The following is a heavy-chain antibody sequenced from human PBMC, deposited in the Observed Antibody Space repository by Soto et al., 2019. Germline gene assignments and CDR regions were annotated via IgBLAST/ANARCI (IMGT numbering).Heavy chain of an antibody. Sequence: GGSLRLSCAASGFTFSSYGMYWVRQAPGKGLEWVAVISYDGSNKYYADSVKGRFTISRDNSKNTLYLQMNSLRAEDTAVYYCANLMVRGVIIDYWGQGTLVTVSS. V-gene: IGHV3-30*18. D-gene: IGHD3-10*01. CDR1: GFTFSSYG. CDR2: ISYDGSNK. CDR3: ANLMVRGVIIDY. J-gene: IGHJ4*02.